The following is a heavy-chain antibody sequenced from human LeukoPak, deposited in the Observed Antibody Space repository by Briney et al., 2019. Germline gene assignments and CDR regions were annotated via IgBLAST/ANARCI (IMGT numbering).Heavy chain of an antibody. J-gene: IGHJ3*02. CDR2: INLSAST. D-gene: IGHD3-22*01. Sequence: PAETLSLAWAVYGGSFSSYYWGWIRQHPGEWRGWIVVINLSASTDYNPSLKSRVTVSVGSSKTQFSLKLSSVTAADTAVYYCARAPPYYDSSGYYYGAFDIWGQRTMVTVSS. CDR3: ARAPPYYDSSGYYYGAFDI. V-gene: IGHV4-34*01. CDR1: GGSFSSYY.